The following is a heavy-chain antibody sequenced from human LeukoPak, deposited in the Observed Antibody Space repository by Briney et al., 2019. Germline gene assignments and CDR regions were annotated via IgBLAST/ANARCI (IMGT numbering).Heavy chain of an antibody. CDR2: IAFDGNKK. Sequence: GGSLRLSCAASGFIFRRYAMHWVRQAPGKRLEWVAVIAFDGNKKYYADSVKGRFTISRDNSQNTLYLQMNSLRAEDTAVYYCARGSSSWLSYFDYCGQGTLVTVSS. CDR1: GFIFRRYA. V-gene: IGHV3-30*04. J-gene: IGHJ4*02. D-gene: IGHD6-13*01. CDR3: ARGSSSWLSYFDY.